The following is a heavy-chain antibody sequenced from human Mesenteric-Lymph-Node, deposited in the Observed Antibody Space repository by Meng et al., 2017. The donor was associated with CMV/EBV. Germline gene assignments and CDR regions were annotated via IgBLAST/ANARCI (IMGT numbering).Heavy chain of an antibody. CDR2: INPNSGGT. V-gene: IGHV1-2*02. Sequence: ASVKVSCKASGYTFTGYYMHWVRQAPGQGLEWMGWINPNSGGTNCAQKFQGRVTMARDTSISTVYMELSRLRSDDTAVYYCARAFYSSSWYNYYYYYGMDVWGQGTTVTVSS. CDR1: GYTFTGYY. J-gene: IGHJ6*02. D-gene: IGHD6-13*01. CDR3: ARAFYSSSWYNYYYYYGMDV.